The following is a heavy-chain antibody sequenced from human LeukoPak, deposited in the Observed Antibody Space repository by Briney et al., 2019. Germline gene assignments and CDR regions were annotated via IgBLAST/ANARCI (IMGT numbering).Heavy chain of an antibody. V-gene: IGHV4-34*01. CDR2: INHSGST. Sequence: SETLSLTCAVSGGSFSGYYWSWIRQPPGKGLEWIGEINHSGSTNYNPSLKSRVTISVDTSKNQFSLKLSPVTAADTAVYYCAREIIIAAADTFDYWGQGTLVTVSS. J-gene: IGHJ4*02. D-gene: IGHD6-13*01. CDR3: AREIIIAAADTFDY. CDR1: GGSFSGYY.